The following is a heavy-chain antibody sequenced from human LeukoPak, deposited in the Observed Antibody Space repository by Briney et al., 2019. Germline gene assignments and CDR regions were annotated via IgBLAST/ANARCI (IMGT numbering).Heavy chain of an antibody. CDR3: ARDTSVLEWLLYGAFDI. CDR1: GYTFTSYG. CDR2: ISAYNGNT. V-gene: IGHV1-18*01. D-gene: IGHD3-3*01. Sequence: ASVKVSCKASGYTFTSYGISWVRQAPGQGLEWMGWISAYNGNTNYAQRLQGRVTMTTDTSTSTAYMELRSLRSDDTAVYYCARDTSVLEWLLYGAFDIWSQGTMVTVSS. J-gene: IGHJ3*02.